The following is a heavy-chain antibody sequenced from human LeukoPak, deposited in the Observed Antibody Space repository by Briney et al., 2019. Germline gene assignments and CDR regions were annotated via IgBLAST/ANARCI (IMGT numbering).Heavy chain of an antibody. CDR2: ISYDGSNK. D-gene: IGHD3/OR15-3a*01. CDR3: AKFWTGRPTGNAFDI. Sequence: TGGSLRLSCAASGFTFSSYGMHWVRQAPGKGLEWVAVISYDGSNKYYADSVKGRFTISRDNSKNTLYLQMNSLRAEDTAVYYCAKFWTGRPTGNAFDIWGQGTMVTVSS. J-gene: IGHJ3*02. V-gene: IGHV3-30*18. CDR1: GFTFSSYG.